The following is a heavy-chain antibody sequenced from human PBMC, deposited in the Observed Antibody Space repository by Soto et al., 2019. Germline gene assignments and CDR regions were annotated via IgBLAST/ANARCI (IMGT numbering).Heavy chain of an antibody. V-gene: IGHV3-23*01. CDR3: AKDRYYDTPGSFDP. J-gene: IGHJ5*02. Sequence: EAQLLASGGGLVQPGGSLRLSCVGSGFTFRDHAMRWVRQAPGRGLEWVSAISANGGSIQHADSVKGRFSVSRDNAKNTVYLQMDNLRTEDSAVYYCAKDRYYDTPGSFDPWGQGSRVIVSS. D-gene: IGHD3-22*01. CDR2: ISANGGSI. CDR1: GFTFRDHA.